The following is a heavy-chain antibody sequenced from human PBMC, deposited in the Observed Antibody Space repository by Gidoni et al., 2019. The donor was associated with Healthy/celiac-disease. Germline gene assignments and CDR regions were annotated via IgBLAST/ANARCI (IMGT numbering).Heavy chain of an antibody. V-gene: IGHV3-11*01. Sequence: HVQLVESGGGLVKPGGSLRLSCAAPGFPFSDYYISWIRQAPGKGLWWVSDISSSGSTIYYADSVKCRFTISRDNAKNSLYLKMNSLRAEDTAVYYCARDRPGVVTTRYYYYGMDVWGQGTTVTVSS. CDR3: ARDRPGVVTTRYYYYGMDV. J-gene: IGHJ6*02. CDR1: GFPFSDYY. D-gene: IGHD3-3*01. CDR2: ISSSGSTI.